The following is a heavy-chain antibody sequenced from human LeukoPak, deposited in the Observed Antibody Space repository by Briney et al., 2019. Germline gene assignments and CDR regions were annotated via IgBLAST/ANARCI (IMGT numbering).Heavy chain of an antibody. CDR3: ARRLVGVRDAFDI. J-gene: IGHJ3*02. D-gene: IGHD1-26*01. V-gene: IGHV4-34*01. CDR2: IYYRGST. CDR1: GGSFSGYY. Sequence: PSETLSLTCAVYGGSFSGYYWSWIRQPPGKGLEWIGSIYYRGSTYYNPSLKSRVTISVDTSKNQFSLKLSSVTAADTAVYYCARRLVGVRDAFDIWGQGTMVTVSS.